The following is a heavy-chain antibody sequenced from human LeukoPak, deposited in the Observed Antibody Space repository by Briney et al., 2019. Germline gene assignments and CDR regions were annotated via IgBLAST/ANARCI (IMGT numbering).Heavy chain of an antibody. D-gene: IGHD3-10*01. Sequence: GASVKVSCKASGGTFMRHSISWVRQAPGQGLEWMGIINPSGGSTSYAQKFQGRVAMTRNTSISTAYMELSSLRSEDTAVYYCARDFQWFGEFTYYFDYWGQGTLVTVSS. CDR3: ARDFQWFGEFTYYFDY. V-gene: IGHV1-46*01. CDR2: INPSGGST. J-gene: IGHJ4*02. CDR1: GGTFMRHS.